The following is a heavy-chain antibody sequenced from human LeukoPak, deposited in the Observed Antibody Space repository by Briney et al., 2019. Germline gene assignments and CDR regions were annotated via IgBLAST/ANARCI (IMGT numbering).Heavy chain of an antibody. V-gene: IGHV1-2*02. Sequence: GASVKVSCKTSGYTFTGYHVHWVRQAPGQGLEWMGWFNANSGATKYAQKFQGRVTMTRDTSIGTDFMELTSLISDDTAIYYCARDPYDGNYFFDYWGQGTLVTVA. D-gene: IGHD3-3*01. CDR3: ARDPYDGNYFFDY. CDR2: FNANSGAT. CDR1: GYTFTGYH. J-gene: IGHJ4*02.